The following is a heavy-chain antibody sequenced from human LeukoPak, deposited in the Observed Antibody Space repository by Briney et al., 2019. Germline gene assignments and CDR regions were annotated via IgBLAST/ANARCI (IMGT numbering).Heavy chain of an antibody. Sequence: PGGSLRLSCAASGFTFSGYAMSWVRQAPGKGLEWVSAISGNGGSTYYADSVKGRFTISRDNSKNTLYLQMNSLRAEDTAVYYCAKDCSSTSCYTDDYWGQGTLVTVSS. CDR1: GFTFSGYA. J-gene: IGHJ4*02. CDR2: ISGNGGST. CDR3: AKDCSSTSCYTDDY. V-gene: IGHV3-23*01. D-gene: IGHD2-2*02.